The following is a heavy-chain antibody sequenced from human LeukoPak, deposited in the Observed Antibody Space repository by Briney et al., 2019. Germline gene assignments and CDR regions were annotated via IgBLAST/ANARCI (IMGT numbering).Heavy chain of an antibody. V-gene: IGHV4-59*01. CDR3: ARSSRSGLYYYYYMDV. Sequence: PSETLSLTCTVSGGSISSYYWSWIRQPPGKGLEWIGYIYYSGSTNYNPSPKSRVTISVDTSKNQFSLKLSSVTAADTAVYYCARSSRSGLYYYYYMDVWGKGTTVTVSS. CDR2: IYYSGST. J-gene: IGHJ6*03. D-gene: IGHD3-3*01. CDR1: GGSISSYY.